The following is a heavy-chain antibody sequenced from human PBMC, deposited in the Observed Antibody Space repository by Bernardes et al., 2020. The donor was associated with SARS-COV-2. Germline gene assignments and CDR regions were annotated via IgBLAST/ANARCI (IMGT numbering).Heavy chain of an antibody. Sequence: SETLSLTCIVSGDSVTTGGYYWSWVRQPPGKGLEWMGYIHFTGNTKYNPSLRSRVTISGDTSKNQFSLRLSSVTAADTAVYYCAREGEVQTPHSWFDPWGQGILVTVSS. V-gene: IGHV4-61*08. CDR3: AREGEVQTPHSWFDP. J-gene: IGHJ5*02. D-gene: IGHD1-26*01. CDR1: GDSVTTGGYY. CDR2: IHFTGNT.